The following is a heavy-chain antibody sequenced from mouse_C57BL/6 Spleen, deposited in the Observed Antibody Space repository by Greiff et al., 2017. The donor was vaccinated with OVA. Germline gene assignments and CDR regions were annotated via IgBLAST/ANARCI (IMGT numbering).Heavy chain of an antibody. V-gene: IGHV7-3*01. J-gene: IGHJ4*01. CDR2: IRNKANGYTT. CDR3: ASSSGVYYAMDY. Sequence: EVQRVESGGGLVQPGGSLSLSCAASGFTFTDYYMSWVRQPPGKALEWLGFIRNKANGYTTEYSASVKGRFTISRDNSQSILYLQMNALRAEDSATYYCASSSGVYYAMDYWGQGTSVTVSS. D-gene: IGHD6-1*01. CDR1: GFTFTDYY.